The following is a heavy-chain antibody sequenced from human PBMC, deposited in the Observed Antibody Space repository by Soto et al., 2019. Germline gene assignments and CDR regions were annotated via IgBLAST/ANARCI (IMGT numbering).Heavy chain of an antibody. V-gene: IGHV1-2*04. Sequence: ASVKVSCKASGYTFTGYYMHWVRQAPGQGLEWMGWINPNSGGTNYAQKFQGWVTMTRDTSISTAYMELRRLRSDETAVYYWAKDGGGICSGGSCYDAFDIWGQGTMVTVSS. CDR1: GYTFTGYY. CDR3: AKDGGGICSGGSCYDAFDI. D-gene: IGHD2-15*01. J-gene: IGHJ3*02. CDR2: INPNSGGT.